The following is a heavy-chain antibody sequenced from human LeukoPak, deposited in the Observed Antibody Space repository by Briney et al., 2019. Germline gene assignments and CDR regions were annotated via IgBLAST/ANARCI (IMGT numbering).Heavy chain of an antibody. D-gene: IGHD1-26*01. CDR3: VRDLLAGYDY. CDR1: GYIFITYY. V-gene: IGHV1-46*01. CDR2: INPTDGDT. Sequence: ASVKVSCKASGYIFITYYIHWVRQAPGQGLEWMGVINPTDGDTSYAQQFQGRVTMTRDTSTSTVYMELSSLRFEDAAVYYCVRDLLAGYDYWGQGTLVTVSS. J-gene: IGHJ4*02.